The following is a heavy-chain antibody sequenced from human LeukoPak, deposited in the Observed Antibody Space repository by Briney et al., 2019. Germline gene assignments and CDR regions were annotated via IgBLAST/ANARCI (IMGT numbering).Heavy chain of an antibody. CDR1: GFIVSNNH. CDR2: IYSGDTT. V-gene: IGHV3-66*01. J-gene: IGHJ4*02. Sequence: GSLRLSCAASGFIVSNNHINWIRQAPGKGLEWVSIIYSGDTTYYSDSVKGRFILSSDNSKNMLYLQMNSLRVEDTAVYYCARERPGSRVLDYWGQGTVVTVSS. CDR3: ARERPGSRVLDY. D-gene: IGHD3-10*01.